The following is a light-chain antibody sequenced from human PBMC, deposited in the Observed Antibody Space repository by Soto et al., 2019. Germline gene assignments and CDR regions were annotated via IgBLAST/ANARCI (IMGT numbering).Light chain of an antibody. CDR1: QSISNY. J-gene: IGKJ2*01. V-gene: IGKV1-39*01. CDR3: QQSYSTLYT. Sequence: DIQMTQSPSSLSASVGDRVTITCRASQSISNYLNWYQQKPGKAPNLLIYTASSLRSGVPSRFSGSGSGTDFTLTISSLQPEDFATYYCQQSYSTLYTFGQGTKLEIK. CDR2: TAS.